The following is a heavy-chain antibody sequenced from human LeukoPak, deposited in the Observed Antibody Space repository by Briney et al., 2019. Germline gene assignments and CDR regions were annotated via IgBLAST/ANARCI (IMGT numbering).Heavy chain of an antibody. CDR3: PRVGLYYDILTGYYPWYYFDY. CDR2: IYYRGST. Sequence: SETVSLTCTVSGGSISSYYWSWIGQPPGKGLVGMGYIYYRGSTKYNTSLKRRVTISADTAKTQFYLQLSSVTAADTAVYYCPRVGLYYDILTGYYPWYYFDYGGQGTLVTVP. D-gene: IGHD3-9*01. J-gene: IGHJ4*02. CDR1: GGSISSYY. V-gene: IGHV4-59*01.